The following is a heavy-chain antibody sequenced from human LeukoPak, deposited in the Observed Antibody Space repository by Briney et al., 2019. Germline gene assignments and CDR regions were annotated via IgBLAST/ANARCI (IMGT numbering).Heavy chain of an antibody. J-gene: IGHJ4*02. D-gene: IGHD6-19*01. CDR3: ARSLLVVAGTEANFDY. CDR1: NGSISNYY. CDR2: IYLSGST. V-gene: IGHV4-4*07. Sequence: SETLSPTCTVSNGSISNYYWSWSWIRHPAGKGLEWIGRIYLSGSTNYNPSLKSRVTMSVDTSKNQFSLKLKSVTAADTAVYYCARSLLVVAGTEANFDYWGQGSLVTVSS.